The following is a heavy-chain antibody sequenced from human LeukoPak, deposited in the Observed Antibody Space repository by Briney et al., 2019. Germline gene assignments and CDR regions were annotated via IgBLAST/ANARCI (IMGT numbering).Heavy chain of an antibody. D-gene: IGHD3-3*01. CDR3: ARDRSTDFWSGYYTNYFDY. J-gene: IGHJ4*02. CDR1: GFTFSSYS. V-gene: IGHV3-30*02. CDR2: IRYDGSNK. Sequence: GGSLRLSCAASGFTFSSYSMNWVRQAPGKGLEWVAFIRYDGSNKYYADSVKGRFTISRDNSKNTVYLQMNSLRAEDTAVYYCARDRSTDFWSGYYTNYFDYWGQGTLVTVSS.